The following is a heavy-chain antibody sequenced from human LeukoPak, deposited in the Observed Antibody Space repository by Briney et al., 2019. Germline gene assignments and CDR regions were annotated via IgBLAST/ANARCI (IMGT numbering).Heavy chain of an antibody. CDR2: TYYRSKWSN. V-gene: IGHV6-1*01. CDR3: ARATGNSYDY. Sequence: SQTLSLTCAISGDSASSNLVTWNWIRQSPSRGLEWLGRTYYRSKWSNDYVISLEGRITINPDTSKNQFSLQVNSVTPEDTAVYYCARATGNSYDYWGQGTLVTVSS. CDR1: GDSASSNLVT. J-gene: IGHJ4*02. D-gene: IGHD1-26*01.